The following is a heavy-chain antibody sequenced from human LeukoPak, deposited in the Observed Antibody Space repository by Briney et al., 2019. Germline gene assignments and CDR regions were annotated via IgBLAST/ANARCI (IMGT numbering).Heavy chain of an antibody. CDR2: IYHSGST. V-gene: IGHV4-38-2*02. CDR3: ARVLPAAIHFDY. D-gene: IGHD2-2*01. J-gene: IGHJ4*02. Sequence: SETLSLTCTVSGYSISSGYYWGWIRQPPGKGLEWIGSIYHSGSTYYNPSLKSRVTISVDTSKNQFSLKLSSVTAADTAVYYYARVLPAAIHFDYWGQGTLVTVSS. CDR1: GYSISSGYY.